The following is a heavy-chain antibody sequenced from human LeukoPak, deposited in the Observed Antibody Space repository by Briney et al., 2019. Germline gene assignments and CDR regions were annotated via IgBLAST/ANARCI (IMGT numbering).Heavy chain of an antibody. CDR2: ISGSGGST. Sequence: GGSLRLSCAASGFTFSSYAMSWVRQAPGKGLEWVSGISGSGGSTYNADSVKGRFTISRDNSKNTLFLQMNSLRAEDTAVYYCAKECASSSWSLDSFDVWGQGTMVSVSS. CDR3: AKECASSSWSLDSFDV. J-gene: IGHJ3*01. CDR1: GFTFSSYA. D-gene: IGHD6-13*01. V-gene: IGHV3-23*01.